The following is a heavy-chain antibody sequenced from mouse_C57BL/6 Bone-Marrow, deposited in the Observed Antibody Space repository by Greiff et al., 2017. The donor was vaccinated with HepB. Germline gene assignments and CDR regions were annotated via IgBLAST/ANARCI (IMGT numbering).Heavy chain of an antibody. CDR3: ARSPYYYGSAY. J-gene: IGHJ3*01. CDR1: GYTFTDYY. V-gene: IGHV1-26*01. CDR2: INPNNGGT. Sequence: VQLQQSGPELVKPGASVKISCKASGYTFTDYYMNWVKQSHGKSLEWIGDINPNNGGTSYNQKFKGKATLTVDKSSSTAYMELRSLTSEDSAVYYCARSPYYYGSAYWGQGTLVTVSA. D-gene: IGHD1-1*01.